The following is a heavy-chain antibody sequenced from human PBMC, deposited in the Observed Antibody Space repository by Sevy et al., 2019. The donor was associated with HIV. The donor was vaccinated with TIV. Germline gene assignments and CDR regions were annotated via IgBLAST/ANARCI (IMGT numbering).Heavy chain of an antibody. Sequence: SETLSLTCTVSGGSINTIAYYWGWVRQPPGKGLEWIGSISYSGSSYYNPSLKSRVTISVNTSKNQFSLNLSSVTAADTGTAADTAIYYCVRHLFHDLAWGSHRYRDAFDLWGQGTLVTVSS. J-gene: IGHJ3*01. D-gene: IGHD3-16*02. CDR2: ISYSGSS. CDR1: GGSINTIAYY. V-gene: IGHV4-39*01. CDR3: TAIYYCVRHLFHDLAWGSHRYRDAFDL.